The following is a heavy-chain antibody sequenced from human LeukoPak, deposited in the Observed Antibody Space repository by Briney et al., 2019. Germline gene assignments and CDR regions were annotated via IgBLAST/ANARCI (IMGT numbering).Heavy chain of an antibody. Sequence: ETLSLPCAVSGGSFSGYYWSWIRQPPGKGLEWVSAISGSGGSTYYADSVKGRFTISRDNSKNTLYLQMNSLRAEDTAVYYCARDLGYCSGGSCYYYGMDVWGQGTTVTVSS. D-gene: IGHD2-15*01. CDR3: ARDLGYCSGGSCYYYGMDV. V-gene: IGHV3-23*01. J-gene: IGHJ6*02. CDR1: GGSFSGYY. CDR2: ISGSGGST.